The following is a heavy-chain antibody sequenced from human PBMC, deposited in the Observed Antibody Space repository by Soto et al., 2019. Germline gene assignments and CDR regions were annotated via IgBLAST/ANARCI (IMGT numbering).Heavy chain of an antibody. Sequence: SEALSITCAVSGGSISTYYWSWIRQPPGKGLEWLGYIFYTGSTDYNPSLRGRVTISLDTSKNQFSLKLTSVTAADTAVYYCARLNRGTYDYWGQGALVTSPQ. CDR1: GGSISTYY. J-gene: IGHJ4*02. CDR3: ARLNRGTYDY. CDR2: IFYTGST. V-gene: IGHV4-59*01.